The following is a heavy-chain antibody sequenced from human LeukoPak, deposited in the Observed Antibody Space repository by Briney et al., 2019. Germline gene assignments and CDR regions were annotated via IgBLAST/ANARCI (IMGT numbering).Heavy chain of an antibody. V-gene: IGHV3-7*01. D-gene: IGHD1-1*01. CDR1: GFTFSDFW. J-gene: IGHJ4*02. Sequence: GGSLRLSCAGSGFTFSDFWMTWVRQTPGKGLEWVANIKEDGTEKNLVDSVKGRFTISRDNTKNLLFLEMHNLRGDDTAIYYCVRESRPGGAMGLYHNLDYWGQGTLVAVSS. CDR3: VRESRPGGAMGLYHNLDY. CDR2: IKEDGTEK.